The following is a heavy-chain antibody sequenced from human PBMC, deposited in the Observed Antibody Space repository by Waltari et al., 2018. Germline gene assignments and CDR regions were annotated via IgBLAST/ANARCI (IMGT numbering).Heavy chain of an antibody. CDR1: GGSFSGYY. J-gene: IGHJ3*02. D-gene: IGHD3-22*01. CDR3: ARGRVVGSHALDI. Sequence: QVQLQQWGAGLLKPSETLSLTCAVYGGSFSGYYWSWIRQPPGKGLEWIGEINHSGSTNYSPSLKSRVTISVDTSKNQFSLKLSSVTAADTAVYYCARGRVVGSHALDIWGQGTMVTVSS. V-gene: IGHV4-34*01. CDR2: INHSGST.